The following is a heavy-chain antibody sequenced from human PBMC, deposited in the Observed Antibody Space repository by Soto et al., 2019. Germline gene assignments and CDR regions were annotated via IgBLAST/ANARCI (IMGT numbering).Heavy chain of an antibody. Sequence: ASVKVSCKASGYTFTSYGISWVRQAPGQGLEWMGWISAYNGNTNYAQKLQGRVTMTTDTSTSTAYMELRSLRSDDTAVYYCARDRRTDSGYQRPFDYWGQGTLVTVSS. D-gene: IGHD5-12*01. CDR2: ISAYNGNT. CDR3: ARDRRTDSGYQRPFDY. V-gene: IGHV1-18*01. J-gene: IGHJ4*02. CDR1: GYTFTSYG.